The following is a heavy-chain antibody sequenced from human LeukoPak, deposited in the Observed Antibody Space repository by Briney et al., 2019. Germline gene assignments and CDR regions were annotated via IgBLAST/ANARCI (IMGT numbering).Heavy chain of an antibody. J-gene: IGHJ4*02. Sequence: ASVKVSCKASGYTFTGYYMHWVRQAPGQGLEWMGWINPNSGGTNYAQKFQGRVTMTRDTSISTAYIELSRLRSDDTAVYYCARVAGGIVGAYDYWGQGTLVTVSS. CDR3: ARVAGGIVGAYDY. D-gene: IGHD1-26*01. CDR2: INPNSGGT. V-gene: IGHV1-2*02. CDR1: GYTFTGYY.